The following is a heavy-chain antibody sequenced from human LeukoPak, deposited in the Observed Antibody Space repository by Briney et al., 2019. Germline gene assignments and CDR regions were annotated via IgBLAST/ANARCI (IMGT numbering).Heavy chain of an antibody. CDR2: ISGSSTSGSCSFI. V-gene: IGHV3-48*01. D-gene: IGHD5-12*01. Sequence: GGSLRLSCAASGFIFSSYSMNWVRQAPGKGLVWLSYISGSSTSGSCSFIYYADSVKGRFTISRDNTKNSLYLQMKGLRVEDTAVYYCARDWAMIDWGQGTLVTVSS. CDR1: GFIFSSYS. J-gene: IGHJ4*02. CDR3: ARDWAMID.